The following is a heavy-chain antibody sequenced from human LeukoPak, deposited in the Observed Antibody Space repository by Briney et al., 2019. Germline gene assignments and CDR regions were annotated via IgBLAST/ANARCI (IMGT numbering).Heavy chain of an antibody. V-gene: IGHV4-61*02. D-gene: IGHD3-22*01. CDR2: IYTSGST. CDR1: GGSISSSSYY. J-gene: IGHJ4*02. CDR3: ARDRYYYDSSGYSSIDY. Sequence: SETLSLTCTVSGGSISSSSYYWSWIRQPAGKGLEWIGRIYTSGSTNYNPSLKSRVTMSVDTSKNQFSLKLSSVTAADTAVYYCARDRYYYDSSGYSSIDYWGQGTLVTVSS.